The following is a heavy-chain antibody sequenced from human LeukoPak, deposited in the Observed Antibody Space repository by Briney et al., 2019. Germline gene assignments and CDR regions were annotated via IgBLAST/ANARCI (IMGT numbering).Heavy chain of an antibody. D-gene: IGHD2-2*01. J-gene: IGHJ6*02. CDR1: GGSFSGYY. CDR2: INHSGST. CDR3: ARSVSTRSKLSYYYYGMDV. Sequence: SETLSLTCAVYGGSFSGYYWSWIRQPPGKGLEWIGEINHSGSTNYNPSLKSRVTISVDTSKNQFSLKLSSVTAADTAVYYCARSVSTRSKLSYYYYGMDVWGQGTTVTVSS. V-gene: IGHV4-34*01.